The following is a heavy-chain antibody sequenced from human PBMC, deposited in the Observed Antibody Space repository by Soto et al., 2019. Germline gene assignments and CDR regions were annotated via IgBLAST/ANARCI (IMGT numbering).Heavy chain of an antibody. D-gene: IGHD6-19*01. CDR3: ARDARIAVAGTLYYYGMDV. Sequence: QVPLVQSGAEVKKPGSSVKVSCKASGGTFSSYAISWVRQAPGQGLEWMGGIIPIFGTANYAQKFQGRVTITADESTSTAYMELSSLRSEDTAVYYCARDARIAVAGTLYYYGMDVWGQGTTVTVSS. V-gene: IGHV1-69*01. J-gene: IGHJ6*02. CDR2: IIPIFGTA. CDR1: GGTFSSYA.